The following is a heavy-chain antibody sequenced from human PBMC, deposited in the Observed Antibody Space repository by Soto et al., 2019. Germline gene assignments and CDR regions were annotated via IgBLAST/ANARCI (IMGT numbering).Heavy chain of an antibody. CDR3: AQVWGGVALDGYFDC. V-gene: IGHV3-23*01. CDR2: ISGSGGST. Sequence: EVQLLESGGGLVQPGGSLRLACVASGFTFSSYAMTWVRQAPGKGLEWVSGISGSGGSTYYADSVKGRFTISRDNSKNTLYLQMNSLRAEDTAVYFCAQVWGGVALDGYFDCWGQGTLVTVSS. D-gene: IGHD3-16*01. J-gene: IGHJ4*02. CDR1: GFTFSSYA.